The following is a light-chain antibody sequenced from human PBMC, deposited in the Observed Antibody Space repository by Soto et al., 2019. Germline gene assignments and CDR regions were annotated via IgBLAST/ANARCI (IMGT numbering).Light chain of an antibody. J-gene: IGLJ1*01. CDR1: SSDIGVYNY. Sequence: QSVLTQPPSASGSPGQSVTISCTGTSSDIGVYNYVSWYQQHPGKAPKLMNYEVSKRPSGVPDRFSGSKSGNTASLTVSGLQAEDEADYYCSSYAGGNNLYVFGTGTKVTV. CDR2: EVS. V-gene: IGLV2-8*01. CDR3: SSYAGGNNLYV.